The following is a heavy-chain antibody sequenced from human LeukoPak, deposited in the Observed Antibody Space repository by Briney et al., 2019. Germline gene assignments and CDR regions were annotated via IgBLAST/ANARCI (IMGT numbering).Heavy chain of an antibody. CDR2: IYSGGST. Sequence: GGSLRLSCAASGFTVSSNYMSWVRQAPGKGLEWVSVIYSGGSTYYADSVKGRFTISRDNSKNTLYLQMNSLRAEDTAVYYCARGIAARHYYYYYMDVWGKGTTVTVSS. CDR1: GFTVSSNY. CDR3: ARGIAARHYYYYYMDV. J-gene: IGHJ6*03. V-gene: IGHV3-66*01. D-gene: IGHD6-6*01.